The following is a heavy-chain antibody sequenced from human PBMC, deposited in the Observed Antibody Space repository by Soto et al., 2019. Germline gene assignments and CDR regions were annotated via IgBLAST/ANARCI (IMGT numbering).Heavy chain of an antibody. CDR3: AKGKYNWSDPPLDY. CDR1: GGSVSSGSYY. D-gene: IGHD1-20*01. V-gene: IGHV4-61*01. CDR2: IYATGST. Sequence: PSETLSLTCPVSGGSVSSGSYYWSWIRQPPGKGLEWIGYIYATGSTYYNPSLKSRVTISVDTSKNQFSLKLSSVTAADTAVYYCAKGKYNWSDPPLDYWGQGTQVTVSS. J-gene: IGHJ4*02.